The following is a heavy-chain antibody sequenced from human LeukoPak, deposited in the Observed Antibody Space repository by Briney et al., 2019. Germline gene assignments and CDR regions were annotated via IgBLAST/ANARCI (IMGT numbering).Heavy chain of an antibody. CDR3: ARDDRWSPLVGILPGV. D-gene: IGHD2-15*01. CDR1: GGSISSSNW. Sequence: SETLSLTCAVSGGSISSSNWWSWVRQPPGKGLEWIGEIYHSGSTNYNPSLKSRVTISVDKSKNQFSLKLSSVTAADTAVYYCARDDRWSPLVGILPGVWGQGTLVTVSS. J-gene: IGHJ4*02. V-gene: IGHV4-4*02. CDR2: IYHSGST.